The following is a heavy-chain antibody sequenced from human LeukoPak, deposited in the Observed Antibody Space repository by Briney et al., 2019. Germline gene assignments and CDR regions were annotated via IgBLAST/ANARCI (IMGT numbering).Heavy chain of an antibody. J-gene: IGHJ4*02. CDR1: GGPISSYY. CDR2: IYTSGST. CDR3: ARAPNPIFGVVTGFDY. D-gene: IGHD3-3*01. Sequence: SETLSLTCTVSGGPISSYYWSWIRQPAGKGLEWIGRIYTSGSTNYNPSLKSRVTMSVDTSKNQFSLKLSSVTAADTAVYYCARAPNPIFGVVTGFDYWGQGTLVTVSS. V-gene: IGHV4-4*07.